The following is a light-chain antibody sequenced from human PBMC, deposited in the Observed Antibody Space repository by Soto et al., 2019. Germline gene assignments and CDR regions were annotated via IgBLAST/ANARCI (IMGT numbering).Light chain of an antibody. J-gene: IGKJ5*01. V-gene: IGKV3-11*01. Sequence: EIVLTQSPGTLSLSPGERATLACRASQRIRKNLAWYQQKPGQAPRLLIYDASNRAAGTPARFSGSWSETDFTLTISSLEPEDFAVYYCQHRMNWPLTFGQGT. CDR1: QRIRKN. CDR2: DAS. CDR3: QHRMNWPLT.